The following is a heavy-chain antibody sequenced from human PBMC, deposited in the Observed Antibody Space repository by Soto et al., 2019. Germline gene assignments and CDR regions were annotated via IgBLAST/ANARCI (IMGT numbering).Heavy chain of an antibody. CDR1: GFSLSNARKG. CDR3: ARVHSSCRKFDP. J-gene: IGHJ5*02. V-gene: IGHV2-26*01. D-gene: IGHD6-6*01. CDR2: IFSSDEK. Sequence: QVTLKESGPVLVKPTETLTLTCTVSGFSLSNARKGVSWIRQPPGKALEWLAHIFSSDEKSYSTSLKSRLTISKDTSKSQVVLNMTNMDPVDTATDYCARVHSSCRKFDPWGQGTLVTVSS.